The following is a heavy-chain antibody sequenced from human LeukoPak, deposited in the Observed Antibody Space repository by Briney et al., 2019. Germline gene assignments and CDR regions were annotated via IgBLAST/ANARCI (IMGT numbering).Heavy chain of an antibody. CDR1: GFTFNNYA. Sequence: GGSLRLSCAASGFTFNNYAMGWVRQALGKGLEWVSVISGSSAGIKYADSVKGRFTISRDNSKDTLYLQMNSLSAEDTAVYYCVKVAVQTQVVPAAIFFDYWGQGTLVTVSS. V-gene: IGHV3-23*01. CDR3: VKVAVQTQVVPAAIFFDY. CDR2: ISGSSAGI. D-gene: IGHD2-2*01. J-gene: IGHJ4*02.